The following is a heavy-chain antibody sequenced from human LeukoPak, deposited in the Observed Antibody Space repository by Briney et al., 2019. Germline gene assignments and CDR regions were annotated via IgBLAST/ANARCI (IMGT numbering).Heavy chain of an antibody. CDR2: IIPIFGTA. J-gene: IGHJ4*02. Sequence: SVKVSCKASGGTFSSYAISWVRQAPGQGLEWMGRIIPIFGTANYAQKFQGRVTITTDEATSTAYMELSSLRSEDTAMYYCARGSRYSSGWIDYWGQGTLVTVSS. CDR3: ARGSRYSSGWIDY. D-gene: IGHD6-19*01. V-gene: IGHV1-69*05. CDR1: GGTFSSYA.